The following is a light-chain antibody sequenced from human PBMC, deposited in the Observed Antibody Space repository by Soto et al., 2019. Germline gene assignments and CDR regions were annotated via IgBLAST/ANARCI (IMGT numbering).Light chain of an antibody. Sequence: ETVVTQSPGTLSLSPGERATLSCRASQSVSSYLAWYQQKPGQAPRLLIYGASRRATGIPDRFSGSGSGTDFTLTISRLEPEDFAVYYCHQYGSSPGFGQGTRLEIK. V-gene: IGKV3-20*01. CDR2: GAS. J-gene: IGKJ5*01. CDR1: QSVSSY. CDR3: HQYGSSPG.